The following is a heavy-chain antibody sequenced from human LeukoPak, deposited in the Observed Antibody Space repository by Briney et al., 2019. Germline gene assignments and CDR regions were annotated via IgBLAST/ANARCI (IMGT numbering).Heavy chain of an antibody. CDR3: ARDNYDSSGPYYFDY. CDR1: GFTFSSYW. J-gene: IGHJ4*02. Sequence: GGSLRLSCAASGFTFSSYWMTWARQSPGKGLEWVSYISSSGSTIYYADSVKGRFTISRDNARNSLYLQMNSLRAEDTAVYYCARDNYDSSGPYYFDYWGQGTLVTVSS. CDR2: ISSSGSTI. D-gene: IGHD3-22*01. V-gene: IGHV3-48*04.